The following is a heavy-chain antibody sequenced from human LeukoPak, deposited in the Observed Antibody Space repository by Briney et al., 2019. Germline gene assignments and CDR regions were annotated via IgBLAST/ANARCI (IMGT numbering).Heavy chain of an antibody. Sequence: SETLSLTCAVSGGSFSGYYWSWIRQPPGKGLEWIGEINHSGSTNYNPSLKTRVTISVDTTKNQFSLKLSSVTAADTAVYYCARNADYDFWSGYCAQAYMDVGGKGTTVTVSS. CDR2: INHSGST. J-gene: IGHJ6*03. V-gene: IGHV4-34*01. D-gene: IGHD3-3*01. CDR3: ARNADYDFWSGYCAQAYMDV. CDR1: GGSFSGYY.